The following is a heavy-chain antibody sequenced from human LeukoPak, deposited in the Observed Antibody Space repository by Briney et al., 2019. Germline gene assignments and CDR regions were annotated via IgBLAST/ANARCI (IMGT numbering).Heavy chain of an antibody. Sequence: TGGSLRLSCAASGFTFRSYEMNWVRQAPGKGLEWVSYISSSGSTIYYADSVKGRFTISRDNAKNSLYLQMNSLRAEDTAVYYCARSPEIYYMDVWGKGTTVTVSS. CDR3: ARSPEIYYMDV. CDR2: ISSSGSTI. D-gene: IGHD5-24*01. CDR1: GFTFRSYE. V-gene: IGHV3-48*03. J-gene: IGHJ6*03.